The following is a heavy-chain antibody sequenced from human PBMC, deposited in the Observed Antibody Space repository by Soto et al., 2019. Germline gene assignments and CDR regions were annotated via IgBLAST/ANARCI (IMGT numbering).Heavy chain of an antibody. J-gene: IGHJ4*02. D-gene: IGHD2-2*01. V-gene: IGHV4-59*01. CDR3: ARSSPAIVAPNI. CDR1: GGSFSSYS. CDR2: VYYSGSN. Sequence: SETLSLTCTVPGGSFSSYSWTWVRQPPGKGLEWIGYVYYSGSNHYNPSLKSRVTISLDTSKNQFSLKLTSVTAADTAMYFCARSSPAIVAPNIWGQGTLVTVSS.